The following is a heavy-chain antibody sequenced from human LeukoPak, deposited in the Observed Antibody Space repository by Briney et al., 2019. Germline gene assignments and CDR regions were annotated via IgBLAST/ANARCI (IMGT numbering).Heavy chain of an antibody. V-gene: IGHV5-51*01. CDR3: ARLDSSGWSLYYMDV. D-gene: IGHD6-19*01. CDR2: IYPGDSDT. CDR1: GYSFTSYW. J-gene: IGHJ6*03. Sequence: GESLKISCKGSGYSFTSYWIGWVRQMPGKGLEWMGIIYPGDSDTRYSPSFQGQVTISADKSISTAYLQWSSLKASDTAMYYCARLDSSGWSLYYMDVWGKGTTVTVSS.